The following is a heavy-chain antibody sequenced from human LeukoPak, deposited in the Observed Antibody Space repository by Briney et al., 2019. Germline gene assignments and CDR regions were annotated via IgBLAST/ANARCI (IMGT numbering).Heavy chain of an antibody. Sequence: PSETLSLTCTVSGGSISSSSYYWGWIRQPPGKGLEWIGSIYYSGSTYYNPSLKSRVTISVDTSKNQFSLKLSSVTAADTAVYYCARHGIGSSGWLYYFDYWGQGTLVTVSS. J-gene: IGHJ4*02. CDR2: IYYSGST. V-gene: IGHV4-39*01. CDR3: ARHGIGSSGWLYYFDY. CDR1: GGSISSSSYY. D-gene: IGHD6-19*01.